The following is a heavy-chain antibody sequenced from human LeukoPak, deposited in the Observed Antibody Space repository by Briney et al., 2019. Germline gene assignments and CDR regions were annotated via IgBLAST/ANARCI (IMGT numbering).Heavy chain of an antibody. V-gene: IGHV4-59*01. CDR3: ARDQEDGQWLGNWFDP. D-gene: IGHD6-19*01. CDR1: GGSISSYY. J-gene: IGHJ5*02. CDR2: IYYSGST. Sequence: SETLSLTCTVSGGSISSYYWSWIRQPPGKGLEWIGYIYYSGSTNYNPSLKSRVTISVDTSKNQFSLKLSSVTAADTAVYYCARDQEDGQWLGNWFDPWGQGTLVTVSS.